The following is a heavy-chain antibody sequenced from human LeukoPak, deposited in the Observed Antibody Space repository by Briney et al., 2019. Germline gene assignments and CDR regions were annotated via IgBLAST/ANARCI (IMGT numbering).Heavy chain of an antibody. D-gene: IGHD1-26*01. CDR2: IYSGGST. J-gene: IGHJ3*02. V-gene: IGHV3-66*02. CDR1: GFTVSSNY. CDR3: AGSPSGSYEAFDI. Sequence: PGGSLRLSCAASGFTVSSNYMSWVRQAPGKGLEWVSVIYSGGSTYYADSVKGRFTISRDNSKNTLYLQMNSVRTVVWAVYYFAGSPSGSYEAFDIRLQGTMVTVSP.